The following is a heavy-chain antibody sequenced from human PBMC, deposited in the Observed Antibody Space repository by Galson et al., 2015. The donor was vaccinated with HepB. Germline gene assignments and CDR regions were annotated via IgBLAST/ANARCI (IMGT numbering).Heavy chain of an antibody. CDR3: AREDIVVVPAATDDY. CDR2: IVVGSGST. Sequence: SVKVSCKASGFTFSTSAMQWVRQARGQPLEWIGWIVVGSGSTKYAQKFQGRVTITADESTSTAYMELSSLRSEDTAVYYCAREDIVVVPAATDDYWGQGTLVTVSS. V-gene: IGHV1-58*02. D-gene: IGHD2-2*01. J-gene: IGHJ4*02. CDR1: GFTFSTSA.